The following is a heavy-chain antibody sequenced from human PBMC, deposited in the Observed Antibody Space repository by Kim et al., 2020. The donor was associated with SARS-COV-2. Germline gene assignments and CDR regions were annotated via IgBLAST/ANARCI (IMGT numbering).Heavy chain of an antibody. J-gene: IGHJ4*02. CDR2: ISAYNGNT. V-gene: IGHV1-18*01. CDR1: GYTFTSYG. CDR3: ARDEGYYDSSGYYQPEGYFDY. Sequence: ASVKVSCKASGYTFTSYGISWVRQAPGQGLEWMGWISAYNGNTNYAQKLQGRVTMTTDTSTSTAYMELRSLRSDDTAVYYCARDEGYYDSSGYYQPEGYFDYWGQGTLVTVSS. D-gene: IGHD3-22*01.